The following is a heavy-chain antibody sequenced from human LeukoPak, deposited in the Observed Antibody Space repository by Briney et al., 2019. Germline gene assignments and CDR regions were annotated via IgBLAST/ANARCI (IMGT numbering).Heavy chain of an antibody. V-gene: IGHV1-2*02. Sequence: ASVKVSCKASGYTFTGYYMHWVRQAPGQGLEWMGWINPNSGGTNYAQKFQGRVTMTRDTSISTAYMELSRLRSDDTAVYYCARGSKGIQLWLRSPLDYWGQGTLVTVSS. CDR3: ARGSKGIQLWLRSPLDY. J-gene: IGHJ4*02. D-gene: IGHD5-18*01. CDR2: INPNSGGT. CDR1: GYTFTGYY.